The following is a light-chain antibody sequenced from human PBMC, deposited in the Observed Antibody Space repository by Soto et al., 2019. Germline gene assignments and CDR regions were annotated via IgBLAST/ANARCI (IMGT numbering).Light chain of an antibody. CDR1: QSVSNN. CDR2: GAS. J-gene: IGKJ5*01. CDR3: QQYDNWPT. Sequence: EIVMTQSPATLSVSPGERVTLSCRASQSVSNNLAWYQQKPGQTPRLLFYGASTRATGLPARFSGSGSGTEFTLTISSLQSEDFAVHYCQQYDNWPTFGQGTRLEIK. V-gene: IGKV3-15*01.